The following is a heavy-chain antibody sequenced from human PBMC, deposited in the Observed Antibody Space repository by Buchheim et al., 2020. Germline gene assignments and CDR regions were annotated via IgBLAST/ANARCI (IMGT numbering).Heavy chain of an antibody. J-gene: IGHJ4*02. Sequence: EVQLEESGGGLVQPGGSLRLSCAASGLIFSDTWMSWVRQAPGKGLEWVANIKQDGRERNYVDSVKGRFTISRDNAKKPIYLQMNSLRAEDTSVYFCARGNGGLDYWGQGTL. CDR2: IKQDGRER. CDR1: GLIFSDTW. CDR3: ARGNGGLDY. V-gene: IGHV3-7*04. D-gene: IGHD2-8*01.